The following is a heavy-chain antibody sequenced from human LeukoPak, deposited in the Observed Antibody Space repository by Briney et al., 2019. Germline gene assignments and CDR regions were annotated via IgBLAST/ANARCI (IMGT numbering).Heavy chain of an antibody. D-gene: IGHD3-22*01. J-gene: IGHJ6*03. CDR2: INPNSGGT. Sequence: ASVKVSCKASGYTFTGYYMHWVRQAPGQGLEWMGWINPNSGGTNYEQKFQGRVTMTRNTSISTAYMELSSLRSEDTAVYYCARGAYDSSGSYYYYYYYMDVWGKGTTVTVSS. CDR1: GYTFTGYY. CDR3: ARGAYDSSGSYYYYYYYMDV. V-gene: IGHV1-2*02.